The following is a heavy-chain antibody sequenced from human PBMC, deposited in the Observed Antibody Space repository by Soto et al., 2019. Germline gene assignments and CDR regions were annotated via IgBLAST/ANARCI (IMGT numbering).Heavy chain of an antibody. D-gene: IGHD2-15*01. CDR3: ARDVGYCSGGSCYSSGIYGMDV. CDR2: IIPIFGTA. Sequence: SVKVSCKASGGTFSSYAISWVRQAPGQGLEWMGGIIPIFGTANYAQKFQGRVTITADESTSTAYMELSSLRSEDTAVYYCARDVGYCSGGSCYSSGIYGMDVWGQGTTVTVSS. CDR1: GGTFSSYA. J-gene: IGHJ6*02. V-gene: IGHV1-69*13.